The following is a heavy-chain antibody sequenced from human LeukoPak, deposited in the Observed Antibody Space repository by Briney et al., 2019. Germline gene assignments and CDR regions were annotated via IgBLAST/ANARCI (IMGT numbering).Heavy chain of an antibody. V-gene: IGHV3-23*01. J-gene: IGHJ1*01. Sequence: GGSLRLSCAASGFTFSSYAMSWVRQAPGKGLEWVSAISGSGGSTYYADSVKGRFTISRDNSKDTLYLQMNSLRAEDTAVYYCAKAKVVTLPAEYFQHWGQGTLVTVSS. CDR2: ISGSGGST. D-gene: IGHD4-23*01. CDR3: AKAKVVTLPAEYFQH. CDR1: GFTFSSYA.